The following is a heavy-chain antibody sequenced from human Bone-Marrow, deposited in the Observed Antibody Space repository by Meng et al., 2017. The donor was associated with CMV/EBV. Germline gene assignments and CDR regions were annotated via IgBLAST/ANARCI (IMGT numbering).Heavy chain of an antibody. V-gene: IGHV1-69*02. CDR2: ITPKLGIT. Sequence: SVKVSCKASGGNFKTYTITWVRQAPGQGLEWVGRITPKLGITNYSPKFNGRLNLIADQSTRTAYMELNSLRSEDTAIYYCARGKGYGDDGYRGSNWFDPWGQGTLVTVYS. D-gene: IGHD5-12*01. J-gene: IGHJ5*02. CDR3: ARGKGYGDDGYRGSNWFDP. CDR1: GGNFKTYT.